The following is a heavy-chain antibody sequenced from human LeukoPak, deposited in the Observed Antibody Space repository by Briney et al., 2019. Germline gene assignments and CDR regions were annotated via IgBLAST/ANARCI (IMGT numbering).Heavy chain of an antibody. CDR2: IKQDGSEK. D-gene: IGHD4-23*01. Sequence: GGSLRLSCAASEFTFSRYWMNWVRQTPGTGLEWVANIKQDGSEKYYVDSVKGRFTISRDNAKNSLYLEMNSLRAEDTAVYYCARDDYGGNDYFDYWGQGTLVTVSS. V-gene: IGHV3-7*01. J-gene: IGHJ4*02. CDR3: ARDDYGGNDYFDY. CDR1: EFTFSRYW.